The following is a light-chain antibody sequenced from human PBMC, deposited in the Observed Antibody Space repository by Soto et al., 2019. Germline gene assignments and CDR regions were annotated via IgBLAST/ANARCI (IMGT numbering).Light chain of an antibody. Sequence: DVVMTQSPLSLPVTLGQPASISCRSSQSLIHSDGNTYLNWFQQRPGQSPRRLIYEVSDRDSGVPYRFSGSGSGTDFTLKISRVEAEDVGIYYCMQGTRWPWTFGQGTEVEIK. J-gene: IGKJ1*01. CDR2: EVS. V-gene: IGKV2-30*02. CDR3: MQGTRWPWT. CDR1: QSLIHSDGNTY.